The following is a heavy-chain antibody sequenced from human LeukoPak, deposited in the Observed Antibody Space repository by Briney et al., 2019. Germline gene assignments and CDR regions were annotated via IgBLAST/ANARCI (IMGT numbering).Heavy chain of an antibody. Sequence: PGRSLRLSCAASGFTFSSYSMHWVRQAPGKGLEWVAVISYDGSNKYYADSVKGRFTISRDNSKNTLYLQMNSLRAEDTAVYYCARPRTYYDNPDVWGQGTTVTVSS. V-gene: IGHV3-30*04. CDR2: ISYDGSNK. CDR1: GFTFSSYS. D-gene: IGHD3-9*01. J-gene: IGHJ6*02. CDR3: ARPRTYYDNPDV.